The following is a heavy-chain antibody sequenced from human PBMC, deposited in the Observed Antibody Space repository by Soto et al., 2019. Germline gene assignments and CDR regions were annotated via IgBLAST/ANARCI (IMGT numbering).Heavy chain of an antibody. J-gene: IGHJ4*02. V-gene: IGHV4-34*01. CDR3: ARGSGWRKSPFDY. D-gene: IGHD6-19*01. Sequence: SETLSLTCAVYGGSFSGYYWSWIRQPPGKGLEWIGEINHSGSTNYNPSLKSRVTISVDTSKNQFSLKLSSVTAADTAVYYCARGSGWRKSPFDYWGQGTLVTVSS. CDR1: GGSFSGYY. CDR2: INHSGST.